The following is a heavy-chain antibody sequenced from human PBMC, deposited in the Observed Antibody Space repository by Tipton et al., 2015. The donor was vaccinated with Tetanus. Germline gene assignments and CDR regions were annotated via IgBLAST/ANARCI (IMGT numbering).Heavy chain of an antibody. CDR3: AKDMGVLYDSGGGGREDYYYYYGMDV. D-gene: IGHD3-3*01. CDR2: ISWNSGSI. Sequence: SLRLSCAASGFTFDDYAMHWVRQAPGKGLEWVSGISWNSGSIGYADSVKGRFTISRDNAKNSLYLQMNSLRAEDTALYYCAKDMGVLYDSGGGGREDYYYYYGMDVWGQGTTVTVSS. CDR1: GFTFDDYA. J-gene: IGHJ6*02. V-gene: IGHV3-9*01.